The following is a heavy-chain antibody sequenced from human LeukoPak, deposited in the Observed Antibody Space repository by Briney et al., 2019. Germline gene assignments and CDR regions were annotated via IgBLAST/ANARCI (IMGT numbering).Heavy chain of an antibody. Sequence: SETLSLTCTVSGGSISSSSYYWSWIRQPAGKGLEWIGRIYTSGSTNYNPSLKSRVTMSVDTSKNQFSLKLSSVTAADTAVYYCARGVGYCSSTSCFPFFDIWGQGTMVTVSS. CDR3: ARGVGYCSSTSCFPFFDI. D-gene: IGHD2-2*01. CDR1: GGSISSSSYY. CDR2: IYTSGST. V-gene: IGHV4-61*02. J-gene: IGHJ3*02.